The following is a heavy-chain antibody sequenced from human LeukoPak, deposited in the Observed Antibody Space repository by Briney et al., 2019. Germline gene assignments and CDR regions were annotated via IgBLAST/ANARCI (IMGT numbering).Heavy chain of an antibody. CDR1: GGSISSGGYY. CDR3: ARDSGVVVPYGMDV. Sequence: PSETLSLTYTVSGGSISSGGYYWSWIRQHPGNGLEWIGYIYYSGSTYYNPSLKSRVTISVDTSKNQFSLKLSSVTAADTAVYYCARDSGVVVPYGMDVWGQGTTVTVSS. V-gene: IGHV4-31*03. D-gene: IGHD2-2*01. CDR2: IYYSGST. J-gene: IGHJ6*02.